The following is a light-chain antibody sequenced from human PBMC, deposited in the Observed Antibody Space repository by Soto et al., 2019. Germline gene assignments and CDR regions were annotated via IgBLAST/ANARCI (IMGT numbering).Light chain of an antibody. CDR2: EVS. V-gene: IGLV2-14*03. CDR3: SSYTSSSTRV. Sequence: QSALTQPASVSGSPGQSITISCTGTSSDVGAYDYVSWYQQHPDKAPKLMIYEVSNRPSGVSNRFSGSQSVNTATLTISGRQADDEADYYCSSYTSSSTRVFGNGTKLTVL. CDR1: SSDVGAYDY. J-gene: IGLJ1*01.